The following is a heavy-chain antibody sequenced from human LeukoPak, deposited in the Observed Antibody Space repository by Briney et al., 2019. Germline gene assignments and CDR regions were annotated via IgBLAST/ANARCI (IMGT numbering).Heavy chain of an antibody. CDR1: GFTFSSYE. CDR3: ARGNDFWSGYYPY. V-gene: IGHV3-48*03. D-gene: IGHD3-3*01. CDR2: ISSSSSTI. J-gene: IGHJ4*02. Sequence: PAGSLRLSCAASGFTFSSYEMNWVRQAPGEGLEWVSYISSSSSTIYYADSVKGRFTISRDNAKNSLYLQMNSLRAEDTAIYYCARGNDFWSGYYPYWGQGTLVTVSS.